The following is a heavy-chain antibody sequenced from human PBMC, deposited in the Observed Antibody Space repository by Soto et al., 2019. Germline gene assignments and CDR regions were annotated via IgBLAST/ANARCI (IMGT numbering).Heavy chain of an antibody. D-gene: IGHD2-15*01. CDR3: ARDPYCSGGSCHLGDAFDI. CDR2: ISYDGSNK. CDR1: GFTFSSYA. V-gene: IGHV3-30-3*01. Sequence: GGSLRLSCAASGFTFSSYAMHWVRQAPGKWLEWVAVISYDGSNKYYADSVKGRFTISRDNSKNTLYLQMNSLRAEDTAVYYCARDPYCSGGSCHLGDAFDIWGQGXMVTV. J-gene: IGHJ3*02.